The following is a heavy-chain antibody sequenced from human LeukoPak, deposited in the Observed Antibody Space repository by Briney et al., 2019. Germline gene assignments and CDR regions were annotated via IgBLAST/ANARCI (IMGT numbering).Heavy chain of an antibody. D-gene: IGHD3-22*01. CDR3: ARGYYYDSSGYHKDFDY. Sequence: ASVKVSCKASGYTFTSYAIQWVRQAPGQRLQWMGWINAGNGNTKYSQEFQGRVTITRDTSASTAYMELSSLRSEDMAVYYCARGYYYDSSGYHKDFDYWGQGTLVTVSS. CDR2: INAGNGNT. J-gene: IGHJ4*02. V-gene: IGHV1-3*03. CDR1: GYTFTSYA.